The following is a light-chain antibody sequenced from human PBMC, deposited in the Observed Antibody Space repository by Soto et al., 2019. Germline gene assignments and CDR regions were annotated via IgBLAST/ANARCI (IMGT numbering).Light chain of an antibody. Sequence: DIQMTQSPSSLSAFVGDRVTITCRASQDIGNFLAWYQQKPGKVPKLLIYAASTLQSGVPSRFSGSGSGTDFTLAISSLQTEDVATYYCQKCKVAPFTYGGGTKVEIK. CDR1: QDIGNF. CDR2: AAS. V-gene: IGKV1-27*01. J-gene: IGKJ4*01. CDR3: QKCKVAPFT.